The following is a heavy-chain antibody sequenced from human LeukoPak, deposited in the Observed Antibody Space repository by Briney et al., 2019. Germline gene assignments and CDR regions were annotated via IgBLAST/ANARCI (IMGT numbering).Heavy chain of an antibody. CDR2: IYYSGST. Sequence: SSETLSVTCTVSGGSISSYYCSWIRQPPGKGREWIGYIYYSGSTNYSPSLKSRVTISVDTSKNQFSLKLSSVTAADTAVYYCARGIVVVGTWGFDYWGQGTLVTVSS. CDR1: GGSISSYY. V-gene: IGHV4-59*08. J-gene: IGHJ4*02. D-gene: IGHD2-15*01. CDR3: ARGIVVVGTWGFDY.